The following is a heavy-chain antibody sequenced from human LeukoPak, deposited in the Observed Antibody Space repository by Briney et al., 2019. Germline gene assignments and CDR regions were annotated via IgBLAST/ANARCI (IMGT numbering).Heavy chain of an antibody. J-gene: IGHJ4*02. CDR1: GYTFTSYY. CDR2: INLSGGST. D-gene: IGHD6-19*01. Sequence: ASVKVSCKASGYTFTSYYMHWVRQAPGQGLEWMGIINLSGGSTSYAQKFQGRVTMTRDTSTSTVYMELSSLRSEDTAVYYCVRGAAVALHFDYWGQGTLVTVSS. V-gene: IGHV1-46*01. CDR3: VRGAAVALHFDY.